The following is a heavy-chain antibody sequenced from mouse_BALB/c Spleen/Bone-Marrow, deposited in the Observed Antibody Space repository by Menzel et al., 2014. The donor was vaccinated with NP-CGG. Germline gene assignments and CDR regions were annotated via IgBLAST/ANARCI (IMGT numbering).Heavy chain of an antibody. V-gene: IGHV2-9*02. J-gene: IGHJ3*01. CDR3: ARDLYYDCDDGSAY. CDR1: GFSLTSYG. D-gene: IGHD2-4*01. Sequence: VQLQQSGPGLVAPSQSLSITRTVSGFSLTSYGVHWARQPPGKGLEWLGVIRAGGSTNYNSALMSILSISKDNSKSQVFLKMNRLQTDDTAMYYCARDLYYDCDDGSAYWGQGTLVTVSA. CDR2: IRAGGST.